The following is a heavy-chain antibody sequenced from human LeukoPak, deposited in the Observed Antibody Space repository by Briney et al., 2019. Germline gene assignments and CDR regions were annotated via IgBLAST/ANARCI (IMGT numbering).Heavy chain of an antibody. Sequence: SVKVSCKASGYTFTSYGISWVRQAPGQGVEWMGGIIPIFGTANYAQKFQGRVTITADESTSTAYMELSSLRSEDTAVYYCAGPLGGDIVVVPAATLYYYYMDVWGKGTTVTVSS. CDR1: GYTFTSYG. CDR3: AGPLGGDIVVVPAATLYYYYMDV. J-gene: IGHJ6*03. V-gene: IGHV1-69*13. CDR2: IIPIFGTA. D-gene: IGHD2-2*01.